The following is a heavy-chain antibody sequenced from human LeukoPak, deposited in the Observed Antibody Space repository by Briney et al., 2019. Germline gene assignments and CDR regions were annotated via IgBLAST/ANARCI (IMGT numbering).Heavy chain of an antibody. V-gene: IGHV4-39*07. J-gene: IGHJ2*01. D-gene: IGHD6-6*01. Sequence: PSETLSLTCTVSGGSISSSYYYWSWIRQPPGKGLEWIGEINHSGSTNYNPSLKSRVTISVDTSKNQFSLKLSSVTAADTAVYYCARGFGSSSFAWYFDLWGRGTLVTVSS. CDR3: ARGFGSSSFAWYFDL. CDR1: GGSISSSYYY. CDR2: INHSGST.